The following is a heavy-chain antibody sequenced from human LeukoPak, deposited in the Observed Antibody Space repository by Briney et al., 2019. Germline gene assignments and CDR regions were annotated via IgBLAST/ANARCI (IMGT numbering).Heavy chain of an antibody. J-gene: IGHJ4*02. CDR3: GRASSGGSFDY. CDR2: LYHSGSS. D-gene: IGHD2-15*01. V-gene: IGHV4-4*02. Sequence: AGTLSLTCAVSGGSISSCNWRSWVRRPPGDGLEGIGELYHSGSSNYTQSLKRRVTISVDTSKNKLYLHLSSVTAADTAVYYCGRASSGGSFDYWGQGTQVTVSS. CDR1: GGSISSCNW.